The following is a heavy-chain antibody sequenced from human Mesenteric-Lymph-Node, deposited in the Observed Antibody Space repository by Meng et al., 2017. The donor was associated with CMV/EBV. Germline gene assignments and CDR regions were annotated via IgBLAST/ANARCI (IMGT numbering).Heavy chain of an antibody. D-gene: IGHD4-23*01. Sequence: GESLKISCAASGFTVSSNYMSWVRQAPGKGLEWVSVIYSGGSTYYADSVKGRFTISRDNSKNTLYLQMNSLRAEDTAVYYCARVTYGGNSAYYYGMGVWGHGTTVTVSS. V-gene: IGHV3-66*02. J-gene: IGHJ6*02. CDR1: GFTVSSNY. CDR3: ARVTYGGNSAYYYGMGV. CDR2: IYSGGST.